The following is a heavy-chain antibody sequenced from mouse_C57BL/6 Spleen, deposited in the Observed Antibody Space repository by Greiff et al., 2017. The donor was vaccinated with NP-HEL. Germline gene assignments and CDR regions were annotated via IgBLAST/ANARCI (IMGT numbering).Heavy chain of an antibody. CDR2: IDPSDSYT. CDR3: ARSELRAGFAY. Sequence: QVQLQQSGAELVRPGTSVKLSCKASGYTFTSYWMHWVKQRPGQGLEWIGVIDPSDSYTNYNQKFKGKATLTVDTSSSTAYMQLSSLTSEDSAVYYCARSELRAGFAYWGQGTLVTVSA. CDR1: GYTFTSYW. J-gene: IGHJ3*01. V-gene: IGHV1-59*01. D-gene: IGHD1-1*01.